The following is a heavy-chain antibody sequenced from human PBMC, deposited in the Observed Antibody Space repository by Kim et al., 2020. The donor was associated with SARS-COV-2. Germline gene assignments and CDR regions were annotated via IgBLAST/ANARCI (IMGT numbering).Heavy chain of an antibody. J-gene: IGHJ6*02. V-gene: IGHV4-34*01. CDR1: GGSFSGHY. D-gene: IGHD2-2*02. Sequence: SETLSLTCAVYGGSFSGHYWGWIRQPPGKGLEWIGEIHESGSTNYNPSLKSRVTISIDTSKNKFSLKMTSVTAADTGFYYCARGRAGVVPAPILGIGPHYDYFIMDVWGHGTTVTVSS. CDR2: IHESGST. CDR3: ARGRAGVVPAPILGIGPHYDYFIMDV.